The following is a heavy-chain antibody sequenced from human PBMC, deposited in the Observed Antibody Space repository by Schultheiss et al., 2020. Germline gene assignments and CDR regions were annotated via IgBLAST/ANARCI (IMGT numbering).Heavy chain of an antibody. D-gene: IGHD1-14*01. CDR1: GFTFSNYA. V-gene: IGHV3-23*01. CDR3: AKVPDSAYYYSPMDV. Sequence: GGSLRLSCAASGFTFSNYAVNWVRQAPGKGLECVSGISGSGGTTYYSDSVQGRFTISRDNSKLVVFLQMNSLRAEDTAVYYCAKVPDSAYYYSPMDVWGRGTTVTVSS. CDR2: ISGSGGTT. J-gene: IGHJ6*02.